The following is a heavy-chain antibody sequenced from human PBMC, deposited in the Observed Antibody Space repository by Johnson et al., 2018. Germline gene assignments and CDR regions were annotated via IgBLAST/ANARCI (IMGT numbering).Heavy chain of an antibody. CDR2: IIPTFGTS. Sequence: QVQLVQSGVEVRKPGSSVKVSCRVSGGTYSDYAIHWVRQAPGQGLEWIGGIIPTFGTSDYSQKFQGRVRITADRSTTTAYLELRSLRSEDTAEYYCARLNSGAGGQGRIVSV. CDR3: ARLNSGA. CDR1: GGTYSDYA. V-gene: IGHV1-69*06. J-gene: IGHJ3*01.